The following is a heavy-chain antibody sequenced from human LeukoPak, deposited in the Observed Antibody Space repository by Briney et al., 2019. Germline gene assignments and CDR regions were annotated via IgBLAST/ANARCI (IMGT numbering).Heavy chain of an antibody. J-gene: IGHJ5*02. CDR2: ISSNGGST. CDR3: ARGSYGSATS. D-gene: IGHD3-10*01. Sequence: GGSLRLSCAASGFTFSSYAMHWVRQAPGKGLEYVSAISSNGGSTYYANSVKGRFTISRDNSKNTLYLQMGSLRAEDMAVYYCARGSYGSATSWGQGTLVTVSS. V-gene: IGHV3-64*01. CDR1: GFTFSSYA.